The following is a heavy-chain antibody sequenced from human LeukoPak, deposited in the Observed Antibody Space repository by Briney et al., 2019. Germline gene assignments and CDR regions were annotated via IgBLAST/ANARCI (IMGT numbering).Heavy chain of an antibody. CDR2: ISSSSSYI. Sequence: KPGGSLRLSCAASGFTFSSYSMNWVRQAPGKGLEWVSSISSSSSYIYYADSVKGRFTISRDNAKNSLYLQMNSLGAEDTAVYYCARDTTVYGDFDYWGQGTLVTVSS. J-gene: IGHJ4*02. V-gene: IGHV3-21*01. CDR3: ARDTTVYGDFDY. CDR1: GFTFSSYS. D-gene: IGHD4-17*01.